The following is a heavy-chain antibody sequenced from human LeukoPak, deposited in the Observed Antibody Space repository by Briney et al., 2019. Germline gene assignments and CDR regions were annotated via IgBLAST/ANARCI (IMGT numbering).Heavy chain of an antibody. V-gene: IGHV3-74*01. CDR2: INPDGTTT. CDR1: GFTFSTYW. Sequence: GGSLRLSCAASGFTFSTYWMHWVRQAPGKGLVWVSRINPDGTTTSYADSVKGRFTISRDNAKDTVYLQTNSLRAEDTAVYYCARGAAGLDSSGASFDYWGQGTLVTVSS. CDR3: ARGAAGLDSSGASFDY. D-gene: IGHD6-19*01. J-gene: IGHJ4*02.